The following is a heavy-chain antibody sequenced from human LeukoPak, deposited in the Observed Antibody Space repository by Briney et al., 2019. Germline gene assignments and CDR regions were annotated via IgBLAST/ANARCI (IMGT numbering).Heavy chain of an antibody. V-gene: IGHV1-69*13. CDR1: GGTFSSYA. D-gene: IGHD4-11*01. CDR2: IIPIFGTA. CDR3: ARTGSNYRGSYGMDV. J-gene: IGHJ6*02. Sequence: ASVKVSCKASGGTFSSYAISWVRQAPGQGLEWMGGIIPIFGTANYAQKFQGRVTITADESTSTAYMELSSLRSEDTAVYYCARTGSNYRGSYGMDVWGQGTTVTVSS.